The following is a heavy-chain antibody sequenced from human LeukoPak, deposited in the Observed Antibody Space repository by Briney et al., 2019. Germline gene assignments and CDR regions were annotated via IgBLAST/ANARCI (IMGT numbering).Heavy chain of an antibody. Sequence: SETLSLTCAVYGGSFSGYYWSWIRQPPGKGLEWIGEINHSGSTNYNPSLKSRVTISVDTSKKQFSLKLSSVTAADTAFYYYAKYFVGYPHDAFDIWGQGTMVTVSS. V-gene: IGHV4-34*01. CDR2: INHSGST. J-gene: IGHJ3*02. D-gene: IGHD3-9*01. CDR3: AKYFVGYPHDAFDI. CDR1: GGSFSGYY.